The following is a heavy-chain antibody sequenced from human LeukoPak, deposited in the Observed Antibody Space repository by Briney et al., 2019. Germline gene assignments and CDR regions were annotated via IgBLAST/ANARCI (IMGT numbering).Heavy chain of an antibody. D-gene: IGHD2-2*01. Sequence: GGSLRLSCAASGFTFSNCAMSWVRQAPGKGLEWVSGISGSGSSTYYADSVKGRFTISRDNSKYTLYLQTHSLRAEDTAVYYCARSSITVVVPNANMDVWGKGTPVTVSS. CDR3: ARSSITVVVPNANMDV. CDR1: GFTFSNCA. CDR2: ISGSGSST. V-gene: IGHV3-23*01. J-gene: IGHJ6*03.